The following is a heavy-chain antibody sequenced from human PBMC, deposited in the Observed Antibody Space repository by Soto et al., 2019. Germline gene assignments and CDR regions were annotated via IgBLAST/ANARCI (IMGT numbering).Heavy chain of an antibody. V-gene: IGHV3-21*04. Sequence: GGSLRLSCAASGFTFSSYSMNWVRQAPGKGLEWVSSISSSSSYIYYADSVKGRFTISRDNSKNTLYLQMNSLRAEDTAVYYCAKDINVVNLAFDIWGQGTMVTVSS. D-gene: IGHD3-10*02. J-gene: IGHJ3*02. CDR2: ISSSSSYI. CDR1: GFTFSSYS. CDR3: AKDINVVNLAFDI.